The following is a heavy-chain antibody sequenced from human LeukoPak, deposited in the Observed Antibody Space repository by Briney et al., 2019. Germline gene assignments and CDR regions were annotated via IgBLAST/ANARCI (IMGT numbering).Heavy chain of an antibody. Sequence: SVKVSCKASGGTFSSYAISWVRQAPGQGLEWMGGIIPIFGTANYAQKFQGRVTITTDESTSTAYMELSSLRSEDTAVYYCARGRWLQSPNWFDPWGQGTLVTVSS. J-gene: IGHJ5*02. CDR2: IIPIFGTA. V-gene: IGHV1-69*05. D-gene: IGHD5-24*01. CDR3: ARGRWLQSPNWFDP. CDR1: GGTFSSYA.